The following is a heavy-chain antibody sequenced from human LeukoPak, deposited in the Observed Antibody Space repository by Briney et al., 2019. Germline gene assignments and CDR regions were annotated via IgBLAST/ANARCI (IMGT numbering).Heavy chain of an antibody. CDR3: AKRYSSQSYYYYYYMDV. CDR1: GGSFSGYY. V-gene: IGHV4-34*01. D-gene: IGHD6-19*01. CDR2: INHSGST. Sequence: SETLSLTCAVYGGSFSGYYWSWIRQPPGKGLEWIGEINHSGSTNYNPSLKSRVTISVDTSKNQFSLKLSSVTAADTAVYYCAKRYSSQSYYYYYYMDVWGKGATVTISS. J-gene: IGHJ6*03.